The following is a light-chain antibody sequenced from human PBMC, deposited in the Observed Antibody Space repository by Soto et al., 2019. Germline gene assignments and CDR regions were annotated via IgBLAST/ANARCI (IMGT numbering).Light chain of an antibody. Sequence: EIVMTQSPATLSVSPGERATLSCRASQSVNSNLAWYQQKPGQAPRLLIYGASTRATGIPARFSGSGSGTEFTLTISSLQSEDCAVYFCQQYNNWPLGFGQGTKLEIK. CDR2: GAS. CDR3: QQYNNWPLG. J-gene: IGKJ2*01. CDR1: QSVNSN. V-gene: IGKV3-15*01.